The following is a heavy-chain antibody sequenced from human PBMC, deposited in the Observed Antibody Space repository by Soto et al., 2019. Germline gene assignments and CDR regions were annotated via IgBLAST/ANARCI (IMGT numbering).Heavy chain of an antibody. CDR3: AKDRFEGLYYYYYYYMDV. CDR1: GFTFSSYA. CDR2: ISGSGGST. D-gene: IGHD3-16*01. J-gene: IGHJ6*03. Sequence: GGSLRLSCAASGFTFSSYAMSWVRQAPGKGLEWVSAISGSGGSTYYADSVKGRFTISRDNSKNTLYLQMNSLRAEDTAVYYCAKDRFEGLYYYYYYYMDVWGKGTTVTVSS. V-gene: IGHV3-23*01.